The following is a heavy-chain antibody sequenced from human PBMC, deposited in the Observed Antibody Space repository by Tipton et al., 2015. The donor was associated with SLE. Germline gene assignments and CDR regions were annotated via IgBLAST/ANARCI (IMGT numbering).Heavy chain of an antibody. CDR3: AREDPGGTRIAVAGTDWFDP. V-gene: IGHV4-34*01. CDR2: INHSGST. D-gene: IGHD6-19*01. J-gene: IGHJ5*02. CDR1: GGSFSGYY. Sequence: TLSLTCAVYGGSFSGYYWSWIRQPPGKGLEWIGEINHSGSTYYNPSLKSRVTISVDTSKNQFSLKLSSVTAADTAVYYCAREDPGGTRIAVAGTDWFDPWGQGTLVTVSS.